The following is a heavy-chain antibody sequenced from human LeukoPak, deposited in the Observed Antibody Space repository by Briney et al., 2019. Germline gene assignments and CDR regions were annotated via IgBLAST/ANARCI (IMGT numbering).Heavy chain of an antibody. Sequence: SETLSLTCAVYGGSFSGYYWSWIRQPPGKGLEWIGEINHSGSTNYNPSLKSRVTISVDTSKNQFSLKLSSVTAADTAVYYCARGLPKYGSGSYFLNPYNWFDPWGQGTLVTVSS. D-gene: IGHD3-10*01. CDR3: ARGLPKYGSGSYFLNPYNWFDP. CDR2: INHSGST. V-gene: IGHV4-34*01. J-gene: IGHJ5*02. CDR1: GGSFSGYY.